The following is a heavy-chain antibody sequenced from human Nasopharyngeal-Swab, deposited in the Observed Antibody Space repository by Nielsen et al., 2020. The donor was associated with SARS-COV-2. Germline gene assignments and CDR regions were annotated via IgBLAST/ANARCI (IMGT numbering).Heavy chain of an antibody. V-gene: IGHV7-4-1*02. J-gene: IGHJ6*04. CDR2: INTNTGNP. CDR1: GYTFTSYA. D-gene: IGHD6-13*01. Sequence: ASVKVSCKASGYTFTSYAMNWVRQAPGQGLEWMGWINTNTGNPTYAQGFTGRFVFSLDTSVSTAYLQISSLKAEDTAVYYCARDTRSSWYYYYGMDVWGKGTTVTVSS. CDR3: ARDTRSSWYYYYGMDV.